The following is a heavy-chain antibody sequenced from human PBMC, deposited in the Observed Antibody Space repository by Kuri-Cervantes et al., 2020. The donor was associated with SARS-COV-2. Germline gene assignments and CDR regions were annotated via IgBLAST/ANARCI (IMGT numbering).Heavy chain of an antibody. CDR2: IYHSGST. CDR1: GGSISSSSYY. Sequence: GSLRLSCTVSGGSISSSSYYWGWIRQPPGKGLEWIGSIYHSGSTNYNPSLKSRVTISVDTSKNQFSLKLSSVTAADTAVYYCARGRAYDFWSGYYFDYWGQGTLVTVSS. V-gene: IGHV4-39*07. CDR3: ARGRAYDFWSGYYFDY. J-gene: IGHJ4*02. D-gene: IGHD3-3*01.